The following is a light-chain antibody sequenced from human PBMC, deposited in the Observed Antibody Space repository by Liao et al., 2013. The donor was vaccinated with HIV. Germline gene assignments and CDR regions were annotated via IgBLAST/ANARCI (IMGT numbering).Light chain of an antibody. J-gene: IGLJ3*02. CDR1: NIGSKG. V-gene: IGLV3-21*03. CDR2: HNT. CDR3: QVWDSSSDHRGV. Sequence: SYELTQPPSVSVAPGKTARITCGANNIGSKGVHWYQQKSGQAPVLVMFHNTDRPSGIPERFSGSNSGSTATLTISAVEAGDEADYYCQVWDSSSDHRGVFGGGTKLTVL.